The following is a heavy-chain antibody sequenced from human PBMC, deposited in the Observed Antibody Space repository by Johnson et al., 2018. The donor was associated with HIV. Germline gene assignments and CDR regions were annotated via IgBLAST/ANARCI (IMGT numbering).Heavy chain of an antibody. CDR3: ARVQIISGFNWHYYESSIDAVDI. V-gene: IGHV3-11*04. CDR2: ISGSGCSI. Sequence: QVQLVESGGGLVQSGGSLRLSCAASGFTVSNNYMSWVRQAPGKGLEWVSAISGSGCSIYYADSVKGRFTISRDNAKNSLYLQMNSLIAEDTAVYYCARVQIISGFNWHYYESSIDAVDIWGQGTMVTVSS. D-gene: IGHD3-22*01. J-gene: IGHJ3*02. CDR1: GFTVSNNY.